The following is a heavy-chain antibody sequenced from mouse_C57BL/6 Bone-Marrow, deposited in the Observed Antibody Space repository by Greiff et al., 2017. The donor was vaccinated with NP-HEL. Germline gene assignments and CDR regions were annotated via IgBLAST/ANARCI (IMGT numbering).Heavy chain of an antibody. V-gene: IGHV1-26*01. Sequence: VQLQQSGPELVKPGASVKISCKASGYTFTDYYMNWVKQSPGKSLEWIGDINPNNGGTSYHQKFKGKATLTVDKSSSTAYMELRSLTSEDSAVYYCAKAPITTVVATDAMDYWGQGTSVTVSS. CDR1: GYTFTDYY. CDR3: AKAPITTVVATDAMDY. D-gene: IGHD1-1*01. CDR2: INPNNGGT. J-gene: IGHJ4*01.